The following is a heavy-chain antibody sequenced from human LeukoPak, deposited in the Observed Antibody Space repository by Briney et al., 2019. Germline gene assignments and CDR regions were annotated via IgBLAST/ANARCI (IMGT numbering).Heavy chain of an antibody. CDR2: MNAGNGNT. CDR1: GYTFTSYA. J-gene: IGHJ3*02. CDR3: ARETTVTYISDAFDI. V-gene: IGHV1-3*01. D-gene: IGHD4-17*01. Sequence: ASVKVSCKASGYTFTSYAMHWVRQAPGQRLEWMGWMNAGNGNTKYSQKFQGRVTITRDTSATTAYMDLSSLRPEDTAVYFCARETTVTYISDAFDIWGQGTMVTVSS.